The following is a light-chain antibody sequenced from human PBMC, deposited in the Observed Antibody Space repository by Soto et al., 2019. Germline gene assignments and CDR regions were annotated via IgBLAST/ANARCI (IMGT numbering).Light chain of an antibody. CDR2: EAS. CDR3: QQHGSSPIT. J-gene: IGKJ5*01. Sequence: DIVMTQSPGTLSLSPGDRSTLSCRPSQSVAGAYVAWYQQRPGQAPRLLISEASSRATGIPDRFSGSGSGTDFTLTIDRLEPEDFAMYYCQQHGSSPITFGQGTRLEI. V-gene: IGKV3-20*01. CDR1: QSVAGAY.